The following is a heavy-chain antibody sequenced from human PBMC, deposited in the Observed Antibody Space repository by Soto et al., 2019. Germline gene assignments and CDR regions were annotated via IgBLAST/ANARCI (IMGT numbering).Heavy chain of an antibody. J-gene: IGHJ6*02. CDR1: GGSFSGYY. CDR3: ARLNGYCVSTGCHGYYGMDV. CDR2: INHSGST. Sequence: SETLSLTCAVYGGSFSGYYWSWIRQPPGKGLEWIGEINHSGSTNYHPSLMSRVTISVDTSKNQFSLRLSSVTAADTAVYYCARLNGYCVSTGCHGYYGMDVWGQGTTVTVSS. V-gene: IGHV4-34*01. D-gene: IGHD2-2*03.